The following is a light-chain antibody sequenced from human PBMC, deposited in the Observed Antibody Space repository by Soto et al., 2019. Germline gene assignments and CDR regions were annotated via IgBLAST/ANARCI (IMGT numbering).Light chain of an antibody. V-gene: IGLV2-11*01. CDR2: DVS. CDR1: SIDVGAYNY. Sequence: QSALTQPRSVSGSPGQSVTISCTGTSIDVGAYNYVSWYQQHPGKAPKLMIYDVSKRPSGVPDRFSGSKSGNTASLTISGLQAEDEADYYCCSYAGSYTYWVFGGGTKLTVL. CDR3: CSYAGSYTYWV. J-gene: IGLJ3*02.